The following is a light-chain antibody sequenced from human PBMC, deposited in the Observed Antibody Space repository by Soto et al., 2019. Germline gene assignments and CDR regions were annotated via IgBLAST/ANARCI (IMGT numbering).Light chain of an antibody. V-gene: IGKV1-9*01. J-gene: IGKJ4*01. Sequence: DIQLTQSPSFLSTSIGDRVTITCRASQGINNFLAWYQQKPGKAPNLLIYAASTLQSGVPSRFSGSGSGTEFTLTISSLQSEDFATYYCQQLRSYPLTFGGGTKVEIK. CDR3: QQLRSYPLT. CDR2: AAS. CDR1: QGINNF.